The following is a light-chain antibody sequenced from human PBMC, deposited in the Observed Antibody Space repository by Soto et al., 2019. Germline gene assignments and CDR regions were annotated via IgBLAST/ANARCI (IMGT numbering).Light chain of an antibody. CDR1: QDIKNY. CDR2: DAS. V-gene: IGKV1-33*01. CDR3: QQYDNLPLT. Sequence: DIQMTQSPCSLSASVGDRVTITCQASQDIKNYLNWYQQKSGKAPKLLIYDASDLETGVPSRFSGSGSGTDFTFTINSLQPEEIATYYCQQYDNLPLTFGQGTKVDIK. J-gene: IGKJ1*01.